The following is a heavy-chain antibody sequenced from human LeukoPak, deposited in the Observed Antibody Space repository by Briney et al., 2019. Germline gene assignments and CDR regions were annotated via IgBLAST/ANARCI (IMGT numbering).Heavy chain of an antibody. CDR3: ARDGYYYDSSGYPDAFDI. V-gene: IGHV3-21*01. D-gene: IGHD3-22*01. CDR1: GFTFSSYS. CDR2: ISSSSSYI. J-gene: IGHJ3*02. Sequence: KPGGSLRLSCAASGFTFSSYSMTWVRQAPGKGLEWVSSISSSSSYIYYADSVKSRFTISRDNAKNSLYLQMNSLRAEDTAVYYCARDGYYYDSSGYPDAFDIWGQGTMVTVSS.